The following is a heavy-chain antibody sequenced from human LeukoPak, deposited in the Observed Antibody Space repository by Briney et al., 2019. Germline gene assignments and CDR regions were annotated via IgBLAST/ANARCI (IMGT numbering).Heavy chain of an antibody. Sequence: PSETLSLTCTVSGVSISSGSYYWSWIRQPAGKGLEWIGRIYTSGSTNYNPSLKSRVTISVDTSKNQFSLKLSSVTAADTAVYYCARALYSSSWYGEDAFDIWGQGTMVTVSS. J-gene: IGHJ3*02. CDR3: ARALYSSSWYGEDAFDI. D-gene: IGHD6-13*01. V-gene: IGHV4-61*02. CDR1: GVSISSGSYY. CDR2: IYTSGST.